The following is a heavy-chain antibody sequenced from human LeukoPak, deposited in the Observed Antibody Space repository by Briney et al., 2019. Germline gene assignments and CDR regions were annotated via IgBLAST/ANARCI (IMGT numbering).Heavy chain of an antibody. Sequence: PPETLSLTCTVSGGSISSYYWSWIRQPPGKGLEWIGYIYYSGSTNYNPSLKSRVTISVDTSKNQFSLKLSSVTAADTAVYYCARGLRGAHAFDIWGQGTMVTVSS. V-gene: IGHV4-59*01. D-gene: IGHD3-16*01. CDR2: IYYSGST. J-gene: IGHJ3*02. CDR3: ARGLRGAHAFDI. CDR1: GGSISSYY.